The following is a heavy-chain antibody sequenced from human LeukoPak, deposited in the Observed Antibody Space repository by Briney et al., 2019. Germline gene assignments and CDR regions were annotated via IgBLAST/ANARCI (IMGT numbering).Heavy chain of an antibody. V-gene: IGHV1-2*02. D-gene: IGHD3-3*01. Sequence: ASVKVSCKASGYTFTGYYMHWVRQAPGQGLEWMGWINPKSGGTNYAQKFQGRVTMTRDTSISTAYMELSRLRSDDTAVYYCARKTDHYDFWSGYYTAIDYWGQGTLVTVSS. CDR1: GYTFTGYY. CDR2: INPKSGGT. J-gene: IGHJ4*02. CDR3: ARKTDHYDFWSGYYTAIDY.